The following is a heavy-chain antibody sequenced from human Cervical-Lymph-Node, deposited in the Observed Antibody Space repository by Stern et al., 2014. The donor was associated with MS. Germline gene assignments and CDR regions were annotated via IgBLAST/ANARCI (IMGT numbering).Heavy chain of an antibody. CDR2: LSYDGKKA. V-gene: IGHV3-30*04. CDR3: ARGGALDY. D-gene: IGHD3-16*01. Sequence: VQLVESGGGVVQPGRSLRLSCAASGFTFNHNAMHWVRQAPGKGLEWVAILSYDGKKASYSDSVKGRFNVSRDNSKNTLFLQMSGLTSGDTGVYYCARGGALDYWGQGALVTVSS. J-gene: IGHJ4*02. CDR1: GFTFNHNA.